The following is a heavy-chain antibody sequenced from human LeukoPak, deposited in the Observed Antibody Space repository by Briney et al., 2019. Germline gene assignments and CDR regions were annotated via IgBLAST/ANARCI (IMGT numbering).Heavy chain of an antibody. Sequence: PSETLSLTCTVSGYSISSGYYWGWIRQPPGKGLEWIGSIYHSGSTYYNPSLKSRVTISVDTSKNQFSLKLRSVTAADTAVYYCARGSPYYYYMDVWGKGTTVTVSS. V-gene: IGHV4-38-2*02. CDR2: IYHSGST. J-gene: IGHJ6*03. CDR1: GYSISSGYY. CDR3: ARGSPYYYYMDV.